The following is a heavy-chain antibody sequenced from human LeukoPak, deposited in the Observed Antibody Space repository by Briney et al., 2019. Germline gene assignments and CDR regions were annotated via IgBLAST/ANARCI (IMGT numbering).Heavy chain of an antibody. J-gene: IGHJ4*02. Sequence: ASVKVSCKASGYTFTSYYMHWVRQAPGPGLEWMGIIKPSGGSTSYAQKFQGRVTMTRDTSTSTVYMELSSLRSEDTAVYYCARDEGYCSSTSCYTRFDYWGQGTLVTVSS. V-gene: IGHV1-46*01. D-gene: IGHD2-2*02. CDR3: ARDEGYCSSTSCYTRFDY. CDR1: GYTFTSYY. CDR2: IKPSGGST.